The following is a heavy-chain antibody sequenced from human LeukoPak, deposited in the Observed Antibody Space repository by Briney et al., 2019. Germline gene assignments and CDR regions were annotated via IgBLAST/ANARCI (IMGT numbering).Heavy chain of an antibody. Sequence: GGSLSLSCAASGFTFSSYEMNWVRQAPGKGLEWVSYISSSGSTIYYADSVKGRFTISRDNAKNSLYLQMNSLRAEDTAVYYCARVGAVAADAFDYWGQGTLVTVSS. CDR1: GFTFSSYE. J-gene: IGHJ4*02. V-gene: IGHV3-48*03. D-gene: IGHD2-15*01. CDR3: ARVGAVAADAFDY. CDR2: ISSSGSTI.